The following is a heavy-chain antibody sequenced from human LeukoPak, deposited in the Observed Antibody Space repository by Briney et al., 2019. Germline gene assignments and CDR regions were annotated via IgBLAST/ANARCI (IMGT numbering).Heavy chain of an antibody. D-gene: IGHD3-10*02. V-gene: IGHV3-48*03. Sequence: PGGSLRLSCAAAGFTFSSYEMNWVRQAPGEGLEWGSYISSSGSTIYYADSVQAPFTISRANAKNSLYLQMNSMRAEDTAVYYCAELGITMIGGVWGKGTTVTISS. CDR3: AELGITMIGGV. CDR2: ISSSGSTI. CDR1: GFTFSSYE. J-gene: IGHJ6*04.